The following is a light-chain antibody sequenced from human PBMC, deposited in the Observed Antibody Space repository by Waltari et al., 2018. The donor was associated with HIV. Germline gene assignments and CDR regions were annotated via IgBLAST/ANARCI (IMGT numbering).Light chain of an antibody. CDR2: EVS. Sequence: QSALTQPASVSGSPGQSITISCTGTSSDVGGYNYLSWYQHYPGKVPKLMIYEVSNRPSGVSNRFSGSKSGNTASLTISGLQAEDEADYYCSSYTSSNTRAVFGTGTKVTVL. J-gene: IGLJ1*01. CDR3: SSYTSSNTRAV. CDR1: SSDVGGYNY. V-gene: IGLV2-14*01.